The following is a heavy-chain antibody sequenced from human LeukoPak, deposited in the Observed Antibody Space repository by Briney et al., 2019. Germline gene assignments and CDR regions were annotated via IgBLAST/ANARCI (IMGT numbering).Heavy chain of an antibody. CDR1: GFTFSSYW. D-gene: IGHD3-9*01. CDR2: IKQDGSEK. Sequence: GGSLRLSCAASGFTFSSYWMSWVRQAPGKGLEWVANIKQDGSEKYYVDSVKGRFTISRDNAKNSLYLQMNSLRAEDTAVYYCARDREGRYFDWFPGYYFDYWGQGTLVTVSS. V-gene: IGHV3-7*01. J-gene: IGHJ4*02. CDR3: ARDREGRYFDWFPGYYFDY.